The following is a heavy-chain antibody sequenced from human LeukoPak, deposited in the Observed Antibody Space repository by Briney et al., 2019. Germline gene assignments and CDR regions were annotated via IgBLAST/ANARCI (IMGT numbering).Heavy chain of an antibody. J-gene: IGHJ4*02. Sequence: VASVKVSCKASGGTFSSYAISWVRQAPGQGLEWMGGIIPIFGTANYAQKFQGRVTITADKSTSTAYMELSSLRSEDTAVYYCARVREYYYDSSGYFEPEWGQGTLVTVSS. CDR3: ARVREYYYDSSGYFEPE. D-gene: IGHD3-22*01. CDR2: IIPIFGTA. CDR1: GGTFSSYA. V-gene: IGHV1-69*06.